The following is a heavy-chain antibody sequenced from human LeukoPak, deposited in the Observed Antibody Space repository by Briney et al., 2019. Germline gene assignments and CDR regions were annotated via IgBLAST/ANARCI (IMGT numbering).Heavy chain of an antibody. CDR1: GGSISSGSYY. J-gene: IGHJ5*02. Sequence: SETLSLACTDSGGSISSGSYYWSWIRQPPGKGLEWIGYIFYSGSGNYNPSLESRLTISVDTSKNQFSLKPSSVTAADTAVYYCASQYSTSSGLWFDPRGQGTLVTVSS. CDR3: ASQYSTSSGLWFDP. D-gene: IGHD6-6*01. V-gene: IGHV4-61*01. CDR2: IFYSGSG.